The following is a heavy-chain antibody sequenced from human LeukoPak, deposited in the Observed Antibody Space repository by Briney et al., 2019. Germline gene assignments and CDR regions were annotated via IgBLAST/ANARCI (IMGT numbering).Heavy chain of an antibody. CDR2: VYPRDSDT. CDR1: GYSFTNFW. Sequence: GESLKISCEAIGYSFTNFWIGWVRQMPGKGLEWMGIVYPRDSDTRYNPSFEGHVTISADKSIRTAYLQWSSLKASDTAMYYCARHRRNTMIGTVSSRGFDYWGQGTLVTVSS. CDR3: ARHRRNTMIGTVSSRGFDY. V-gene: IGHV5-51*01. D-gene: IGHD3-22*01. J-gene: IGHJ4*02.